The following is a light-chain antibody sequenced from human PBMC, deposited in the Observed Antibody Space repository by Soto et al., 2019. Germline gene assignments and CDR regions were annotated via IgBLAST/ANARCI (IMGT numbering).Light chain of an antibody. J-gene: IGKJ1*01. V-gene: IGKV3-11*01. CDR1: QSVSSY. CDR3: QPRSNWPQT. Sequence: EIVLTQSPATLSLSPGERATLSCRASQSVSSYLAWYQQKPGQAPRLLIYDASNRATGIPARFSGSGSGTDFTLTISSLEPEDFAVYYCQPRSNWPQTFGQWTKVEIK. CDR2: DAS.